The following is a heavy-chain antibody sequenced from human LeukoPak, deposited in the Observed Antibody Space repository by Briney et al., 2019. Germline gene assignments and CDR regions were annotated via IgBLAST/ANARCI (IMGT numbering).Heavy chain of an antibody. CDR1: GFTFRDFG. CDR2: IRNDGSKD. V-gene: IGHV3-30*02. J-gene: IGHJ5*02. CDR3: VKGGSSSHNWFDP. Sequence: GGSLRLSCAASGFTFRDFGMRWVRQAPGKGLEWVAFIRNDGSKDYYPDSVKGRFTISRDNSRTTLYLQIHSLRIEDTAVYYCVKGGSSSHNWFDPWGQGILVTVSS. D-gene: IGHD6-13*01.